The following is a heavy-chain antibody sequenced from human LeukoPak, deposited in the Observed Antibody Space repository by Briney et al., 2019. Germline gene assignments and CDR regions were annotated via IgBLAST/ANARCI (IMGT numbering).Heavy chain of an antibody. V-gene: IGHV4-4*07. CDR2: IYTSGST. Sequence: SETLSLTCTVSGGSISSYYWSWIRQPAGKGLEWIGRIYTSGSTNYNPSLKSRVTMSVDTSKNQFSLKLSSVTAADTAVYYCARVESGYSFRHYYYYMDVWGEGTTVTVS. J-gene: IGHJ6*03. CDR3: ARVESGYSFRHYYYYMDV. D-gene: IGHD3-3*01. CDR1: GGSISSYY.